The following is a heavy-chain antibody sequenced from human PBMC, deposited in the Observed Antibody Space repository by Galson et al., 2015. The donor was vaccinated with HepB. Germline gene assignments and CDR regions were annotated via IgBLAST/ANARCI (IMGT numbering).Heavy chain of an antibody. CDR3: ARGGGCSGGSCTGYFDY. Sequence: SVKVSCKSSGYTFTSYYMHWVRQAPAQGLEWMGIINPSGGSTSYAQKFQGRVTMTRDTSTSTVYMELSSLRSEDTAVYYCARGGGCSGGSCTGYFDYWGQGTLVTVSS. CDR1: GYTFTSYY. D-gene: IGHD2-15*01. CDR2: INPSGGST. V-gene: IGHV1-46*01. J-gene: IGHJ4*02.